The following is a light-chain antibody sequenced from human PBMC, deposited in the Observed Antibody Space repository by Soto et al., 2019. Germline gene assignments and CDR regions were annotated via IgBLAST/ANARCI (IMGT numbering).Light chain of an antibody. CDR3: SSYAGSNIHYV. CDR1: SSDVGGYNY. V-gene: IGLV2-8*01. CDR2: EVS. Sequence: QSVLTQPPSASGSPGQSVTISCTGTSSDVGGYNYVSWYQQRPGKVSKLMIYEVSKRPSGVPDRFSGSKSGNTASLTVSGLQAEDEADYYCSSYAGSNIHYVFGTGTKLTVL. J-gene: IGLJ1*01.